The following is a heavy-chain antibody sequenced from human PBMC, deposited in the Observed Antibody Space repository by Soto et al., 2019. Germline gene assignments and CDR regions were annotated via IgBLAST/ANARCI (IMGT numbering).Heavy chain of an antibody. D-gene: IGHD3-3*01. CDR1: GGTFSSYA. J-gene: IGHJ5*02. CDR2: IIPIFGTA. Sequence: SVKVSCKASGGTFSSYAISWVRQAPGQGLEWMGGIIPIFGTANYAQKFQGRVTITADESTSTAYMELSSLRSEDTAVYYCARDQLITFLGVVPNCSPPGGKEPLVTAS. V-gene: IGHV1-69*13. CDR3: ARDQLITFLGVVPNCSPP.